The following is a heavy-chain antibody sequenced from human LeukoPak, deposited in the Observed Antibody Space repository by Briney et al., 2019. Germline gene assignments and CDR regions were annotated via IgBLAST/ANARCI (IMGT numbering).Heavy chain of an antibody. V-gene: IGHV4-59*01. CDR3: ARSNGDYPGPVDY. CDR1: GGSISSYY. D-gene: IGHD4-17*01. CDR2: IYYSGST. J-gene: IGHJ4*02. Sequence: SETLSLTCTVSGGSISSYYWSWIRQPPGKGLEWIGYIYYSGSTNYNPSLKSRVTISVDTSKNQFSLKLSSVTAADTAVYYCARSNGDYPGPVDYWGQGTLVTVSS.